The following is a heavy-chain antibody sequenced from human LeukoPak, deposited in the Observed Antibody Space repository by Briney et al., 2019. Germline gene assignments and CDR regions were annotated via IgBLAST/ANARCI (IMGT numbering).Heavy chain of an antibody. CDR3: TTEDYGNYGTLLGLGDY. J-gene: IGHJ4*02. Sequence: GGSLRLSCAASGFTFKNAWMSWVRQAPGKGLEWVGRIKTKGEGGTRDYAAPVKGRFTISRDDSKNTLYLQMNSLKSEDTAVYYCTTEDYGNYGTLLGLGDYWGQGTLVTVSS. V-gene: IGHV3-15*01. CDR1: GFTFKNAW. CDR2: IKTKGEGGTR. D-gene: IGHD4-11*01.